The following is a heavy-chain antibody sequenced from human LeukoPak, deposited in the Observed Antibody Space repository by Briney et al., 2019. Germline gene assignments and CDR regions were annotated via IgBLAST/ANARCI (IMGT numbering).Heavy chain of an antibody. CDR1: GGTFSSYA. J-gene: IGHJ5*02. Sequence: SVKVSCKASGGTFSSYAISWVRQAPGQGLEWMGRIIPIFGTANYAQKFQGRVTITTDESTSTAYMELSSLRSEDTAVYYCARDLSQRSYGSGSNWFDPWGQGTPVTVSS. V-gene: IGHV1-69*05. CDR2: IIPIFGTA. D-gene: IGHD3-10*01. CDR3: ARDLSQRSYGSGSNWFDP.